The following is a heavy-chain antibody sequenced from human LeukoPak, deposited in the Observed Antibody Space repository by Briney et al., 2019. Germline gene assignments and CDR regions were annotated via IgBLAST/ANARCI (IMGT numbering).Heavy chain of an antibody. CDR3: ARVGVVSWFDP. CDR2: TNHSGST. V-gene: IGHV4-34*01. J-gene: IGHJ5*02. Sequence: SETLSLTCAVYGGSFSGYYWSWIRQPPGKGLEWIGETNHSGSTNYNPSLKSRVAISVDTSKNQFSLKLSSVTAADTAVYYCARVGVVSWFDPWGQGTLVTVSS. CDR1: GGSFSGYY. D-gene: IGHD2-15*01.